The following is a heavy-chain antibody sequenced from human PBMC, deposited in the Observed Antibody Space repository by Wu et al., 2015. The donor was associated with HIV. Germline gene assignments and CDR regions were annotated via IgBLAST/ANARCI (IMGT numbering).Heavy chain of an antibody. D-gene: IGHD4/OR15-4a*01. CDR2: INANTGRA. V-gene: IGHV1-2*02. J-gene: IGHJ4*02. CDR1: GYTFPDYY. CDR3: AKLINFVGYVADKSDY. Sequence: QAQLVQSGAEVKKPGASVRVSCKASGYTFPDYYIHWARQAPGQGLEWMGWINANTGRADYAQKFQGRVTMTRDTSINTAYMELNRLRYDDTAVYYCAKLINFVGYVADKSDYWGQGTLVSVSS.